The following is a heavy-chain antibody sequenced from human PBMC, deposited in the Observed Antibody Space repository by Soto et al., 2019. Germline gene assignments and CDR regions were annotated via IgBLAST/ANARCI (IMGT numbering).Heavy chain of an antibody. CDR1: GGTVSSYA. CDR2: FIPIFVSA. J-gene: IGHJ4*02. D-gene: IGHD3-10*01. Sequence: QVHLVQSGAEVKKAGSSVKVSCKASGGTVSSYAITWVRQAPGKGLEWMGVFIPIFVSAHYAQKFQGRVTITADESTSTAYMELSGLRSEDTAVYFCATELGENPASPFDAWGQGTLVTVSS. V-gene: IGHV1-69*01. CDR3: ATELGENPASPFDA.